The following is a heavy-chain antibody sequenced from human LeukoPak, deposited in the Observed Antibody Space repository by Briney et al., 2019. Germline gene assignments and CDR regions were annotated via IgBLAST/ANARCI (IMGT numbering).Heavy chain of an antibody. CDR2: INSDGSWT. J-gene: IGHJ4*02. CDR1: GNYW. Sequence: GGSLRLSCAASGNYWMHWVRQAPGKGLVWASHINSDGSWTSYADSVKGRFTISKDNAKNTVYLQMNNLRAEDTAVYYCVSFYETYWGRGTLVTVSS. D-gene: IGHD2/OR15-2a*01. CDR3: VSFYETY. V-gene: IGHV3-74*01.